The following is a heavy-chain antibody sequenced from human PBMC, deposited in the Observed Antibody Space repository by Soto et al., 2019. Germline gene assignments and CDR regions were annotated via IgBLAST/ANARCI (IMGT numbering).Heavy chain of an antibody. V-gene: IGHV3-23*01. CDR2: ISGSGGST. J-gene: IGHJ4*02. D-gene: IGHD5-18*01. CDR3: AKVRQLWFFDY. CDR1: GFTFISYA. Sequence: GGSLRLSCAASGFTFISYAMSWVRQAPGKGLEWVSAISGSGGSTYYADSVKGRFTISRDNSKNTLYPQMNSLRAEDTAVYYCAKVRQLWFFDYWGQGTLVTVSS.